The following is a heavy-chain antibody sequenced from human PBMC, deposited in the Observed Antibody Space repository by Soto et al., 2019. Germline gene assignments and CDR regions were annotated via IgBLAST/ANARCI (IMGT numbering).Heavy chain of an antibody. V-gene: IGHV2-5*02. J-gene: IGHJ5*02. D-gene: IGHD1-1*01. CDR1: GFSLTTSGVG. CDR3: AHRRPWSSDWNSGWFDP. Sequence: QITLKESGPTLVKPTQTLTLTCTFSGFSLTTSGVGVGWIRQPPGKALEYLAVIYWDDDKPYSPSLNSRLTIPKDTSRTQVVLTMTSMDPVDTATYFCAHRRPWSSDWNSGWFDPWGQGTLVTVSS. CDR2: IYWDDDK.